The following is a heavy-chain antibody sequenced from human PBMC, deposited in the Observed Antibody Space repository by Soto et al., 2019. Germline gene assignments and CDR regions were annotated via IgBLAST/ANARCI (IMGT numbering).Heavy chain of an antibody. D-gene: IGHD5-18*01. CDR1: GFTFSSYA. Sequence: QPGGSLRLSCAATGFTFSSYAMSWVRQAPGKGLEWVAAICYNGSNTYYADSVKGRFTISRDNSKNTLYLQMNSLRAEDTAVYYCARGVQLWYYYYYGMDVWGQGTTVTVSS. CDR2: ICYNGSNT. J-gene: IGHJ6*02. CDR3: ARGVQLWYYYYYGMDV. V-gene: IGHV3-23*01.